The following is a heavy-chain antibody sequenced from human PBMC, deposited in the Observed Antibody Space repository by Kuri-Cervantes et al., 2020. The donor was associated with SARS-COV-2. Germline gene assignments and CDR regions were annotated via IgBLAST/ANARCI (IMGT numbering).Heavy chain of an antibody. V-gene: IGHV1-8*02. J-gene: IGHJ3*02. CDR3: ASALYYYDSSGYSGGDAFDI. Sequence: ASVKVSCKASGYTFTSYDINWVRQATGQGLEWMGWMNPNSGNTGYVQKFQGRVTMTRNTSVTTAYMELSSLRSEDTAVYYCASALYYYDSSGYSGGDAFDIWGQGTRVTVSS. CDR2: MNPNSGNT. CDR1: GYTFTSYD. D-gene: IGHD3-22*01.